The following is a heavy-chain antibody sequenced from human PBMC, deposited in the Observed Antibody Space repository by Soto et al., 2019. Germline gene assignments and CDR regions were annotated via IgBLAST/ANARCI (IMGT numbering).Heavy chain of an antibody. J-gene: IGHJ4*02. Sequence: QVQLVESGGGVVQPGRSLRLSCAASGFTFSSYGMHWVRQAPGKGLEWVAVISYDGSNKYYADSVKGRFTISRDNSKNTLYLQMNSLRAEDTAVYYCCGSGDFDYWGQGTLVTVSS. V-gene: IGHV3-30*03. D-gene: IGHD3-10*01. CDR1: GFTFSSYG. CDR3: CGSGDFDY. CDR2: ISYDGSNK.